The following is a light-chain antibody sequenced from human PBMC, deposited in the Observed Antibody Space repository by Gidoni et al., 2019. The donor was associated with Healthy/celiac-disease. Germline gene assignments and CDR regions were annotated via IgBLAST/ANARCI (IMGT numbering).Light chain of an antibody. CDR3: QQSYSTPRS. CDR1: QSISSY. J-gene: IGKJ2*03. CDR2: AAS. Sequence: DIQMTQSPSSLSASVGDRVTITCRASQSISSYLNCYQQKQGKAPKLLLYAASSLQSGVPSRFSGSGSGTDFTLNISSLQPEDFATYYCQQSYSTPRSFGQGTKLEIK. V-gene: IGKV1-39*01.